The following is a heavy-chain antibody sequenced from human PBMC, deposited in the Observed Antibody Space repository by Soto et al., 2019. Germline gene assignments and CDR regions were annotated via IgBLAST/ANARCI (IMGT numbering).Heavy chain of an antibody. CDR1: GFTFSSYA. CDR3: AKDPTYYYDSSGYDH. D-gene: IGHD3-22*01. Sequence: GGSLRLSCAASGFTFSSYAMSWVRQAPGKGLEWVSAISGSGGSTYYADSVKGRFTISRDNSKNTLYLQMNSLRAEDTAVYYCAKDPTYYYDSSGYDHWGQGTLVTVSS. V-gene: IGHV3-23*01. J-gene: IGHJ4*02. CDR2: ISGSGGST.